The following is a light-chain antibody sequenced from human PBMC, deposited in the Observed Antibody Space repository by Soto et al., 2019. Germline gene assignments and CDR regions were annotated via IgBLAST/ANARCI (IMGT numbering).Light chain of an antibody. CDR1: QSVSSRS. J-gene: IGKJ2*01. V-gene: IGKV3-20*01. CDR2: GAS. Sequence: EIVLTQSPGTLSLSPGERATLSCSASQSVSSRSLAWYQHRPGQAPRLLIYGASSRANGIPDRFRGSESGTDLPLTISRLEPQDSAEYFCQLYDYSTGTFGQGTKLQI. CDR3: QLYDYSTGT.